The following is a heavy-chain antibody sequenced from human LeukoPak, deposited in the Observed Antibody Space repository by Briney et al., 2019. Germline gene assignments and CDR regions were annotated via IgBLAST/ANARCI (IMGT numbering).Heavy chain of an antibody. Sequence: GGSLRLSCAASGFTFSSYAMSWVRQAPGKGLEWVSAISGSGGSTYYADSVKDRFTISRDNSKNTLYLQMNSLRAEDTAVYYCAKDLGGYYDFWSGYHNWFDPWGQGTLVTVSS. CDR3: AKDLGGYYDFWSGYHNWFDP. J-gene: IGHJ5*02. CDR2: ISGSGGST. V-gene: IGHV3-23*01. D-gene: IGHD3-3*01. CDR1: GFTFSSYA.